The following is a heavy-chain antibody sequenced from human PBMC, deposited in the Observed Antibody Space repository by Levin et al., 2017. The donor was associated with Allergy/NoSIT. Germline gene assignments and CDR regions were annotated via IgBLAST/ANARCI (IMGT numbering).Heavy chain of an antibody. J-gene: IGHJ4*02. CDR1: GFTFSNAW. CDR3: GADTTVPGH. Sequence: GASVKVSCAASGFTFSNAWMSWVRQAPGKGLEWVGRIKTKTDGGTPDYAAPVKGRFTISRDDSKNTLYMQMNSLKTEDTAVYYCGADTTVPGHWGQGTLVTVSS. V-gene: IGHV3-15*01. D-gene: IGHD4-17*01. CDR2: IKTKTDGGTP.